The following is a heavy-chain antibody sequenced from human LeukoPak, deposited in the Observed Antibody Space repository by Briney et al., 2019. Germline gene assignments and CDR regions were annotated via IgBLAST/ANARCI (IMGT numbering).Heavy chain of an antibody. CDR3: ARDKGYSYGLTGMDV. J-gene: IGHJ6*02. D-gene: IGHD5-18*01. CDR1: GFTSSSSR. V-gene: IGHV3-7*04. Sequence: GGSLRLSCAGSGFTSSSSRMSWVRQAQGKGLESVANIKQAGSEKYYVDSVKGRFTISRDNAKNSLYLQMNSLRAEDTAVYYCARDKGYSYGLTGMDVWGQGTTVTVSS. CDR2: IKQAGSEK.